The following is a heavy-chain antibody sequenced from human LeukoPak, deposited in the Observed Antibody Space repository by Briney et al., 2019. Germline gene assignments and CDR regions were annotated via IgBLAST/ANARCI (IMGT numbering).Heavy chain of an antibody. V-gene: IGHV3-21*01. Sequence: PGGSLRLSCAASGFTFSSYSMNWVRQAPGKGLEWVSSIRSSSSYIYYADSVKGRFTISRDNAKNSLYLQMNSLRAEDTAVYYCARDDSPYYYDSSGYYSKGDLDYWGQGTLVTVSS. D-gene: IGHD3-22*01. CDR1: GFTFSSYS. J-gene: IGHJ4*02. CDR2: IRSSSSYI. CDR3: ARDDSPYYYDSSGYYSKGDLDY.